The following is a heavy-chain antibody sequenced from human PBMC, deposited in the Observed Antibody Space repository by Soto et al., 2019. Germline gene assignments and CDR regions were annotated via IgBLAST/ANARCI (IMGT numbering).Heavy chain of an antibody. CDR3: ERQGSNGAYYYYRMDV. V-gene: IGHV5-51*01. CDR2: IYPGDSDT. D-gene: IGHD3-16*01. J-gene: IGHJ6*02. CDR1: GYNFHTYW. Sequence: PGESLKISCKGSGYNFHTYWIAWVRQMPGKGLEWMGIIYPGDSDTRYSPSFEGQVTISADKSNNTACLQWSSLKASDTAMYYCERQGSNGAYYYYRMDVWSQGNTVTVSS.